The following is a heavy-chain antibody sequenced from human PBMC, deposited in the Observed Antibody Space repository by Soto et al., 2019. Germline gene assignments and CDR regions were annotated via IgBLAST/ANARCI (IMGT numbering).Heavy chain of an antibody. CDR1: GYTFTSYA. D-gene: IGHD3-10*01. CDR3: GRGSGFNWFDP. CDR2: INAGNGNT. J-gene: IGHJ5*02. V-gene: IGHV1-3*01. Sequence: QVQLVQSGAEVKKPGASVKVSCKASGYTFTSYAIHWVRQAPGQRLEWMGWINAGNGNTKYSQKFQGRVTITRDTSASTGYMELSSLRSEATAVYYCGRGSGFNWFDPWGQGTLGTVSS.